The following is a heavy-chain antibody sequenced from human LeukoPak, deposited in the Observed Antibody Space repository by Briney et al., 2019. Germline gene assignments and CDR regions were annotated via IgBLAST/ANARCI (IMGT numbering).Heavy chain of an antibody. J-gene: IGHJ4*02. Sequence: GGSLRLSCAASGFTFSSYSMNWVRQAPGKGLEWVSSISSSSSSYIYYADSVKGRFTISRDNAKNSLYLQMNSLRAEDTAVYYCARSRREEVGEWGVYYFDYWGQGTLVTVSS. D-gene: IGHD3-10*01. CDR3: ARSRREEVGEWGVYYFDY. V-gene: IGHV3-21*01. CDR2: ISSSSSSYI. CDR1: GFTFSSYS.